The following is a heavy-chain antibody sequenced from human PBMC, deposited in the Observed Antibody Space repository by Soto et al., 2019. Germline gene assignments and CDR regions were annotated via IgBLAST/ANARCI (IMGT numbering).Heavy chain of an antibody. CDR3: ARDGYGDYVSYYYYCMDG. J-gene: IGHJ6*03. D-gene: IGHD4-17*01. V-gene: IGHV3-66*01. CDR1: GFTFSSNY. CDR2: IDSGGST. Sequence: EVQLVESGGGLVQPGGSLRLSCAASGFTFSSNYMSWVRQAPGKGLEWVAVIDSGGSTYYADSVKGRFTISRDNAKNTLHLQINSLRADDTAVYYCARDGYGDYVSYYYYCMDGWGKGTTVTVSS.